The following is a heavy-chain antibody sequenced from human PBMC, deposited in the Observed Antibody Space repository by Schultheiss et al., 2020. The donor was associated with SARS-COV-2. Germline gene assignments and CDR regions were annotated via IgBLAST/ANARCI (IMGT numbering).Heavy chain of an antibody. V-gene: IGHV4-38-2*02. CDR1: GYSISSGYY. Sequence: SETLSLTCTVSGYSISSGYYWGWIRQPPGKGLEWIGSIYHSGSTYYNPSLKSRVTISVDTSKNQFSLKLSSVTAADTAVYYCARGGRASLGYWGQGTLVTVSS. D-gene: IGHD1-26*01. CDR3: ARGGRASLGY. CDR2: IYHSGST. J-gene: IGHJ4*02.